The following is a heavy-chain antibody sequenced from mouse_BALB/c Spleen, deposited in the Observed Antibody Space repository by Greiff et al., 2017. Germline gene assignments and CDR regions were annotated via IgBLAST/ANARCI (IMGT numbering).Heavy chain of an antibody. CDR3: TRYDYGFDY. Sequence: VQLQQPGAELVKPGASVKMSCKASGYTFTSYWMHWVKQRPGQGLEWIGVIDPSDSYTSYNQKFKGKATLTVDTSSSTAYMQLSSLTSEDSAVYYCTRYDYGFDYWGQGTTLTVSS. V-gene: IGHV1S127*01. J-gene: IGHJ2*01. CDR1: GYTFTSYW. CDR2: IDPSDSYT. D-gene: IGHD2-4*01.